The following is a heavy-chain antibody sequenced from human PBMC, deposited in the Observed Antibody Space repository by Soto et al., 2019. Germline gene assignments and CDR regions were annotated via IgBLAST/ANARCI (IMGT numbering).Heavy chain of an antibody. V-gene: IGHV3-23*01. CDR1: GFTFSSHA. CDR3: AKDRSSSRVYYYYGMDV. Sequence: GVPLRLSCAASGFTFSSHAMRWISKAQGKGLEWVSAISGSGGSTYYADSVKGRFTISRDNSKNTLYLQMNSLRAEDTAVYYCAKDRSSSRVYYYYGMDVWGQGTTVTVSS. CDR2: ISGSGGST. D-gene: IGHD6-13*01. J-gene: IGHJ6*02.